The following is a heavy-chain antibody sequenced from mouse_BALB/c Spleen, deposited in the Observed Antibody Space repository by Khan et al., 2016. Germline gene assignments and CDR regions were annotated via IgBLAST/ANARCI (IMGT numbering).Heavy chain of an antibody. CDR2: ISYSGGT. V-gene: IGHV3-8*02. CDR1: GDSITSGY. J-gene: IGHJ4*01. Sequence: EVQLQESGPSLVKPSQTLSLTCSVTGDSITSGYWNWIRKFPGNKLEYMGYISYSGGTYNNPSLKSRISITRDTSKNQYYLQLNSVTTEDTGTYXCVRYDASSYVRGMDYWGQGLSVTVSS. D-gene: IGHD1-1*01. CDR3: VRYDASSYVRGMDY.